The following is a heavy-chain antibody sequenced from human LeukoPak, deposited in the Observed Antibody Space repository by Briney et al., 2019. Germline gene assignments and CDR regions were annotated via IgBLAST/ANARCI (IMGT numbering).Heavy chain of an antibody. Sequence: SETLSLTCTVSGGSISTYYWSWIRQPPGKGPEWIGYIYYSGSTDYNPSLKSRVTISVDTSKNQFSLKLRYMTAADTAVYYCASYSSSWFAEHFQHWGQGTLVTVSS. V-gene: IGHV4-59*01. CDR1: GGSISTYY. CDR3: ASYSSSWFAEHFQH. J-gene: IGHJ1*01. D-gene: IGHD6-13*01. CDR2: IYYSGST.